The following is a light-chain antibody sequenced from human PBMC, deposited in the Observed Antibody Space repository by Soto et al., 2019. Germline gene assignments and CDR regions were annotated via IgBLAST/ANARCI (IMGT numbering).Light chain of an antibody. CDR1: QGISSY. J-gene: IGKJ4*01. CDR3: QQLNSYPPT. V-gene: IGKV1-9*01. Sequence: IQLTQSPSSLSASVGDRVTITCRASQGISSYLAWYQQKPWKAPKLLIYAASTLQSGVPSRFSGSGSGTDFTLTISSLQPEDFATYYCQQLNSYPPTFGGGTKVEIK. CDR2: AAS.